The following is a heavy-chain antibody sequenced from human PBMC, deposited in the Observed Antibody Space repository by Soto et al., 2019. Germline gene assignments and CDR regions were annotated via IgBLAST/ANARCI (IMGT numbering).Heavy chain of an antibody. J-gene: IGHJ6*03. V-gene: IGHV4-59*01. D-gene: IGHD2-15*01. CDR1: GGSISSYY. Sequence: SETLSLTCTVSGGSISSYYWSWIRQPPGKGLEWIGYIYYSGSTNYNPSLKSRVTISVDTSKNQFSLKLSSVTAADTAVYYCARGRENDIVVGVAATRYYYMDVWGKGTTVTVSS. CDR3: ARGRENDIVVGVAATRYYYMDV. CDR2: IYYSGST.